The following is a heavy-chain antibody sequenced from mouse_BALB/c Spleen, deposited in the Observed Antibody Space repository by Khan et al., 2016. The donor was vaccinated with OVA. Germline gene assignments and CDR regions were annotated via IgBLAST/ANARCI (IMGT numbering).Heavy chain of an antibody. Sequence: VQLKESGPGLVKPSQSLSLTCTVTGYSITSDYAWNWLRPLPGNKLEWMGFISYSGNTNYNPSLKSRISITRDTSKNQFFLQLNAVTTEDTATYYCARVYGGDFDYWGQGTTLTVSS. CDR3: ARVYGGDFDY. D-gene: IGHD1-1*01. CDR2: ISYSGNT. V-gene: IGHV3-2*02. CDR1: GYSITSDYA. J-gene: IGHJ2*01.